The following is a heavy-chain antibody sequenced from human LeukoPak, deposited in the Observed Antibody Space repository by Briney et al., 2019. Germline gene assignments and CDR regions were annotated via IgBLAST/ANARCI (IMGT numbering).Heavy chain of an antibody. D-gene: IGHD1-26*01. V-gene: IGHV1-18*01. CDR2: ISAYNGNT. Sequence: ASVKVSCKASGYTFTSYGISWVRQAPGQGLEWMGWISAYNGNTNYAQKLQGRVTMTTDTSTSTAYMELRSLRSDDTAVYYCARDQWELLEGYWFDPWGQGTLVTVSS. CDR3: ARDQWELLEGYWFDP. CDR1: GYTFTSYG. J-gene: IGHJ5*02.